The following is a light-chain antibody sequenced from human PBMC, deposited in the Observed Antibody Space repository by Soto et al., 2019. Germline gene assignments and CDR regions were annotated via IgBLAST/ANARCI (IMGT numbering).Light chain of an antibody. Sequence: EIVLTQSPGTLSLSPGERATLSCRASQSVSSNYLAWFQQKPGQAPRLLIYAASSRATGIPDRFSGSGSGTDFTLTISRLEPEDFALYYCQQYGGSPISFGQGTRLEIK. CDR3: QQYGGSPIS. CDR1: QSVSSNY. CDR2: AAS. J-gene: IGKJ5*01. V-gene: IGKV3-20*01.